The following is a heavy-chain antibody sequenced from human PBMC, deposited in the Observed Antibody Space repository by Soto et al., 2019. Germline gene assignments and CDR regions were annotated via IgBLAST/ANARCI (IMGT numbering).Heavy chain of an antibody. CDR2: ISAYNGNT. CDR1: GYTFTSYG. Sequence: ASVKVSCKASGYTFTSYGISWVRQAPGQGLEWMGWISAYNGNTNYAQKLQGRVTMTTDTSTSTAYMELRSLRSDDTAVYYCARVWGYCSGGSCAYNWFDPWGQGTLVTVSS. D-gene: IGHD2-15*01. J-gene: IGHJ5*02. CDR3: ARVWGYCSGGSCAYNWFDP. V-gene: IGHV1-18*04.